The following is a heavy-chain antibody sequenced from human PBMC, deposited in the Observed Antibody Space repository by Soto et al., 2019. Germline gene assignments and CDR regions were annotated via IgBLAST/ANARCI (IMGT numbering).Heavy chain of an antibody. CDR3: ARRYSSSLDY. CDR2: NYYSGST. V-gene: IGHV4-59*08. J-gene: IGHJ4*02. Sequence: QVQLQESGPGLVKPSETLSLTCTVSGGSISSYYWSWIRQPPGKGLEWIGYNYYSGSTNYNPSLQSRLNISVDTSKNQFSLKLSSVTAADTAVYYCARRYSSSLDYWGQGTLVTVSS. D-gene: IGHD6-13*01. CDR1: GGSISSYY.